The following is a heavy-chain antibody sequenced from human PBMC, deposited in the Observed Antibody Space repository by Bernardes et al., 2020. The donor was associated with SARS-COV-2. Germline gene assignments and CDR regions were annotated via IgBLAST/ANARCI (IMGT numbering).Heavy chain of an antibody. V-gene: IGHV1-2*02. CDR1: VYVFTAYY. CDR2: IYPNSGGT. J-gene: IGHJ6*02. D-gene: IGHD5-18*01. CDR3: VRERWNTAGPYYYGMDV. Sequence: SVKVSRKASVYVFTAYYMHWVRRAPGQGLEWMGLIYPNSGGTNYAQNFQGRAFMTRDTSISTAYLELSSLRSDDTDLYYWVRERWNTAGPYYYGMDVWGQGTTVTVSS.